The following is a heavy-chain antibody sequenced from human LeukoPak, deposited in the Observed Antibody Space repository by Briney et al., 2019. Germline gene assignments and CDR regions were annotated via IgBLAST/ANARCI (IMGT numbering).Heavy chain of an antibody. D-gene: IGHD3-22*01. V-gene: IGHV1-69*13. CDR1: GGTFSSYA. CDR3: ARDQGPYYYDSSGYYYYYGMDV. CDR2: IIPIFGTA. J-gene: IGHJ6*02. Sequence: ASVKVSCKASGGTFSSYAISWVRQAPGQGLEWMGGIIPIFGTANYAQKFQGRVTITADESTSTAYMELSSLRSEDTAVYYCARDQGPYYYDSSGYYYYYGMDVWGQGTTVTVSS.